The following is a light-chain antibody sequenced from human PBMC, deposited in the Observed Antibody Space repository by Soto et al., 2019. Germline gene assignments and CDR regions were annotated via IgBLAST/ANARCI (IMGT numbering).Light chain of an antibody. CDR2: GAS. CDR1: QGISSY. V-gene: IGKV1-9*01. Sequence: LTQSPSSLSASVGDSVTITWGAGQGISSYFAWYQQKPGKAPKLLIYGASTLQSGVPSRLRGSGYGTDFTITISSLKTEDFATYYCQQLGNYPLTFGGGTKVDIK. J-gene: IGKJ4*01. CDR3: QQLGNYPLT.